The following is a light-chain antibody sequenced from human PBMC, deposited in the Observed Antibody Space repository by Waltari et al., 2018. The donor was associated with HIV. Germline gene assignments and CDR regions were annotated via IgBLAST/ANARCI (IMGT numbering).Light chain of an antibody. CDR1: GSAVGSAIF. V-gene: IGLV2-11*01. CDR2: DVD. CDR3: CSYVNTRAPVV. J-gene: IGLJ3*02. Sequence: QSALTQPRPVSGSPGQWVSISCTETGSAVGSAIFVSWYQRHPAKAPKLMIFDVDQRPSGVPARFSGSKSGNTASLTISGLQADDDAEYYCCSYVNTRAPVVYGGGTQVTVL.